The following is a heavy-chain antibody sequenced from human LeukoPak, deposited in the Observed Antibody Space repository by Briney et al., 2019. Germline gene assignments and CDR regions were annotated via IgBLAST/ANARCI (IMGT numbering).Heavy chain of an antibody. D-gene: IGHD3-22*01. CDR3: ATINPPNYDSSGYPIDY. V-gene: IGHV3-30-3*01. CDR2: ISYDGSNK. Sequence: GGSLRLSCAASGFTFSSYAMHWVRQAPGKGLEWVAVISYDGSNKYYADSVKGRFTISRDNSKNTLYLQMNSLRVEDTAVYYCATINPPNYDSSGYPIDYWGQGTLVTVSS. CDR1: GFTFSSYA. J-gene: IGHJ4*02.